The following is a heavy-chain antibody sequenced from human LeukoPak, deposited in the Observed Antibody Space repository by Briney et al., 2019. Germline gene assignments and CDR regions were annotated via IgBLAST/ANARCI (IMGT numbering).Heavy chain of an antibody. CDR3: ARAFYSYFDY. CDR1: GLNFRSSW. D-gene: IGHD2/OR15-2a*01. J-gene: IGHJ4*02. CDR2: INQDGSEK. Sequence: GGSLRLSCAASGLNFRSSWMSWIRQAPGKGLKRVANINQDGSEKYYVDSVKGRFTISRDNAKNSLYLQMNSLRVEDTAVYYCARAFYSYFDYWGQGTLVVVST. V-gene: IGHV3-7*03.